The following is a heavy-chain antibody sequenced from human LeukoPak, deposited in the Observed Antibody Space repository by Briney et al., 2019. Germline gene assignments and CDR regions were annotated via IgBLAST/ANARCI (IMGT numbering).Heavy chain of an antibody. V-gene: IGHV3-23*01. CDR2: ISASGDDT. CDR3: AKDVWWSVS. J-gene: IGHJ5*02. CDR1: GFTVSSNY. Sequence: GGSLRLSCAASGFTVSSNYMSWVRQAPGKGLEWVAAISASGDDTFYADSVKGRFTISRDNSKNILYLQMNSLRAEDTAMYFCAKDVWWSVSWGQGTPVTVSS. D-gene: IGHD2-8*02.